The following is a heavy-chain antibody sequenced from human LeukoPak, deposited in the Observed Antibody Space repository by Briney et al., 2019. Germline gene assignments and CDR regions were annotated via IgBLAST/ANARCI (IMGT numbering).Heavy chain of an antibody. CDR2: IYSGGST. CDR1: GFTVSSNY. CDR3: AKERGVYPLRGYSYGSLGY. V-gene: IGHV3-53*05. Sequence: SGGSLRLSCAASGFTVSSNYMSWVRQAPGKGLEWVSVIYSGGSTYYADSVKGRFTISRDNSKNTLYLQMNSLRAEDTAVYYCAKERGVYPLRGYSYGSLGYWGQGTLVTVSS. D-gene: IGHD5-18*01. J-gene: IGHJ4*02.